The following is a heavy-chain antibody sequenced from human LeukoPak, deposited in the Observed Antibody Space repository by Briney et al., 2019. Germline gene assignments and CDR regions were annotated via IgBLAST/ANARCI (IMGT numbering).Heavy chain of an antibody. J-gene: IGHJ4*02. V-gene: IGHV3-74*01. CDR1: GFTFSSYA. Sequence: GGSLRLSCAASGFTFSSYAMHWVRQAPGKGLLWVSRINSDGSSTSYADSVKGRFTISRDNAKNTLYLQMNSLRAEDTAVYYCARRIAAAAAPYYFDYWGQGTLVTVSS. CDR3: ARRIAAAAAPYYFDY. D-gene: IGHD6-13*01. CDR2: INSDGSST.